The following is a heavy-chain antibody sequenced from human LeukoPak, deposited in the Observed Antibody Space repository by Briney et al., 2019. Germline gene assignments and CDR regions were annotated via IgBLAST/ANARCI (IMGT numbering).Heavy chain of an antibody. Sequence: PGGSLRLSCAASGFTVSSNYMSWVRQAPGKGLGWVSVIYSGGSTYYADSVKGRFTISRDNSKNTLYLQMNSLRAEDTAVYYCAREHGSDARHYWGQGTLVTVSS. D-gene: IGHD3-16*01. CDR3: AREHGSDARHY. CDR2: IYSGGST. CDR1: GFTVSSNY. J-gene: IGHJ4*02. V-gene: IGHV3-66*02.